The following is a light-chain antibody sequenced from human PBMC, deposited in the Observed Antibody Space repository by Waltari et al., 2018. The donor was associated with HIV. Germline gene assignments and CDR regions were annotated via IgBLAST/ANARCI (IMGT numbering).Light chain of an antibody. J-gene: IGKJ1*01. CDR1: QTLFYAANNQNY. Sequence: DIVMTQSPDSLVVSVGERATVNCRSNQTLFYAANNQNYLGWYQHKPGQPPKLIISWASIRESGVPDRFSGSGSVRDFSLTISSLQPEDAAVYYCQQYFNAPWTFGRGTKLEIK. CDR3: QQYFNAPWT. CDR2: WAS. V-gene: IGKV4-1*01.